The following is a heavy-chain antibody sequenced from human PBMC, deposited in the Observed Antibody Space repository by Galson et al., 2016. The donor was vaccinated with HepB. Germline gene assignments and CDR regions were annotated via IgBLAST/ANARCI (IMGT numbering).Heavy chain of an antibody. CDR2: VNPEDGET. CDR3: AHEYGGNSLGFFRHYYYYAMDV. J-gene: IGHJ6*02. CDR1: GYRPTKLS. V-gene: IGHV1-24*01. Sequence: SVKVSCKVSGYRPTKLSMHWVRQAPGKGLEWMGGVNPEDGETIYAQRFQGRVTMTEDTSTGTAYMELSRLRSEDTAVYYCAHEYGGNSLGFFRHYYYYAMDVWGQRTPVCVSS. D-gene: IGHD4-23*01.